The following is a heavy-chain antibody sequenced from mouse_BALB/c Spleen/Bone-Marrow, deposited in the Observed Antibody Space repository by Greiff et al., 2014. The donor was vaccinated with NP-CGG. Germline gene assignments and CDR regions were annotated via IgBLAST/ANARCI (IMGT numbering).Heavy chain of an antibody. D-gene: IGHD5-1*01. CDR3: TRLPH. Sequence: QVQLKESGAELVKPGASAKLSCKASGYTFTSYYMYWVKQRPGQGLEWIGEINPSNGGTNFNEKFKSRATLTVDKSSSTAYMQLSSLTSEDSAVYYCTRLPHWGQGTSVTVSS. CDR2: INPSNGGT. J-gene: IGHJ4*01. V-gene: IGHV1S81*02. CDR1: GYTFTSYY.